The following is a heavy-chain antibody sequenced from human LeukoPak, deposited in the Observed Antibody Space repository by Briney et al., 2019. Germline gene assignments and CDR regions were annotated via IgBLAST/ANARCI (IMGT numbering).Heavy chain of an antibody. V-gene: IGHV4-59*01. J-gene: IGHJ5*01. CDR3: AREGTTGRNLNWFDS. D-gene: IGHD1-1*01. CDR2: IHNSGNT. Sequence: SETLSLTCTVSGGSISSYYWSWIRQPPGKGLEWIGHIHNSGNTNYNPSLKSRVTLSVDTSKNQFSLKLSSVTAADTAVYYCAREGTTGRNLNWFDSWGQGTLDTVSS. CDR1: GGSISSYY.